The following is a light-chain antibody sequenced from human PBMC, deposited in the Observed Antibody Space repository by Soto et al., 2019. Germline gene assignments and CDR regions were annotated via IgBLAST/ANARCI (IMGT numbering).Light chain of an antibody. V-gene: IGLV2-14*02. J-gene: IGLJ1*01. CDR3: SSFTGPPTLYA. CDR1: SSDVGSYNL. Sequence: QSALTQPASVSGSPGQSITISCTGTSSDVGSYNLVSWYQQHPGKAPKLMIYEGSKRPSGVSNRFSGSKSGNTASLTISGLQAEDEADYYCSSFTGPPTLYAFGTGTKVTVL. CDR2: EGS.